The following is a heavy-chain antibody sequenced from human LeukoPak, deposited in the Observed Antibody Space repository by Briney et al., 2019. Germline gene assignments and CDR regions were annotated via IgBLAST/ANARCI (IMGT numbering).Heavy chain of an antibody. D-gene: IGHD6-19*01. CDR1: GFTFSSFW. CDR2: ISGSGGST. J-gene: IGHJ3*02. CDR3: AKDRYGGSGLEMGAFDI. Sequence: GGSLRLSCAASGFTFSSFWMTWVRQAPGKGLEWVSAISGSGGSTYYADSVKGRFTISRDNSKNTLYLQMNSLRAEDTAVYYCAKDRYGGSGLEMGAFDIWGQGTMVTVSS. V-gene: IGHV3-23*01.